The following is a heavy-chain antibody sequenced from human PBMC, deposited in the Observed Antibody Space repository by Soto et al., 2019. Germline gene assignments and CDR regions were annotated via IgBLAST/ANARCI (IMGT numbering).Heavy chain of an antibody. CDR2: IIPILGTA. Sequence: QVQLVQSGAEVNKPGSSVKVSCKASGGTFSSYAISWVRQAPGQGLEWMGGIIPILGTANYAQKFQGRVTITADESTSTAYLELSSLRSEDTAGYYCARAFMLRSSSWWGCLDYLGQGTLVTGSS. V-gene: IGHV1-69*01. D-gene: IGHD6-13*01. CDR3: ARAFMLRSSSWWGCLDY. CDR1: GGTFSSYA. J-gene: IGHJ4*02.